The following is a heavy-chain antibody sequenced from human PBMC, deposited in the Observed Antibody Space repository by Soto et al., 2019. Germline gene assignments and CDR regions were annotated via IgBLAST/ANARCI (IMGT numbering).Heavy chain of an antibody. D-gene: IGHD2-2*01. V-gene: IGHV3-21*01. CDR1: GFTFSSYS. Sequence: PGGSLRLSCAASGFTFSSYSMNWVRQAPGKGLEWVSSISSSSSYIYYADSVKGRFTISRDNAKNSLYLQMNSLRAEDTAVYYCARASSNVVVPAAVDYWGQGTLVTVSS. CDR2: ISSSSSYI. CDR3: ARASSNVVVPAAVDY. J-gene: IGHJ4*02.